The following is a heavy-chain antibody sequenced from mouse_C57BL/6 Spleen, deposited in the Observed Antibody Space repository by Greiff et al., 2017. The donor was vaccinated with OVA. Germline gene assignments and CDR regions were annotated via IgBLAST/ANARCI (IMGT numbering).Heavy chain of an antibody. CDR1: GYTFTSYW. CDR2: IHPNSGST. J-gene: IGHJ1*03. CDR3: ARSPAYYGSSSYWYFDV. D-gene: IGHD1-1*01. Sequence: VQLQQPGAELVKPGASVKLSCKASGYTFTSYWMHWVKQRPGQGLEWIGMIHPNSGSTNYNEKFKSKATLTVDKSSSTAYMQLSSLTSEDSAVYYCARSPAYYGSSSYWYFDVWGTGTTVTVSS. V-gene: IGHV1-64*01.